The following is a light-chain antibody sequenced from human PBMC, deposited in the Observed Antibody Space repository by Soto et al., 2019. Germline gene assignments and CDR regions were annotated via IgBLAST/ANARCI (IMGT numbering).Light chain of an antibody. V-gene: IGLV2-8*01. Sequence: QSVLTQPPSASGSPGQSVTISCTGTSSDVGGYNYVSWYQQHPDKAPKLMIYDVSKRPSGVPDRFSGSKSGNTASLTISGLQAEDEADYYCCSYAGSYHVVFGGGTQLTVL. CDR1: SSDVGGYNY. CDR3: CSYAGSYHVV. CDR2: DVS. J-gene: IGLJ2*01.